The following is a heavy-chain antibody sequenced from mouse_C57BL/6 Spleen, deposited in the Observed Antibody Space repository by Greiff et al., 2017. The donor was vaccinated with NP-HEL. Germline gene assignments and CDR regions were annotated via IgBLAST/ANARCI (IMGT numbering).Heavy chain of an antibody. D-gene: IGHD2-4*01. CDR3: ARHDYDGAMDY. Sequence: DVMLVESGGGLVKPGGSLKLSCAASGFTFSDYGMHWVRQAPEKGLEWVAYISSGSSTIYYADTVKGRFTISRDNAKNTLFLQMTSLRSEDTAMYYCARHDYDGAMDYWGQGTSVTVSS. CDR1: GFTFSDYG. J-gene: IGHJ4*01. V-gene: IGHV5-17*01. CDR2: ISSGSSTI.